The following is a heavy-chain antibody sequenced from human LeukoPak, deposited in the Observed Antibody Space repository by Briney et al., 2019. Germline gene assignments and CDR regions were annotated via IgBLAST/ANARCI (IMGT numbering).Heavy chain of an antibody. CDR3: ARKYYDFWSGYDY. CDR1: GYSFISYW. CDR2: IYPGDSDT. D-gene: IGHD3-3*01. J-gene: IGHJ4*02. Sequence: GESLKISCKGSGYSFISYWIGWVRQMPGKGLEWMGIIYPGDSDTRYSPSFQGQVTISADKSISTAYLQWSSLKASDTAMYYCARKYYDFWSGYDYWGQGTLVTVSS. V-gene: IGHV5-51*01.